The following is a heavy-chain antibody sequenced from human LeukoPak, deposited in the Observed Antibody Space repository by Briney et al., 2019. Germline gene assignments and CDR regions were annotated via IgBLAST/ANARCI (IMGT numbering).Heavy chain of an antibody. CDR3: ARHRYCSSTSCYFSSSYYYMDV. D-gene: IGHD2-2*01. CDR1: GGSISSYY. J-gene: IGHJ6*03. Sequence: SETLSLTCTVSGGSISSYYWSWIRQPPGKGLEWIGYIYYSGSTNYNPSLKSRVTISVDTSKNQFSLKLSSVTAADTAVYYCARHRYCSSTSCYFSSSYYYMDVWGKGTTVTISS. V-gene: IGHV4-59*08. CDR2: IYYSGST.